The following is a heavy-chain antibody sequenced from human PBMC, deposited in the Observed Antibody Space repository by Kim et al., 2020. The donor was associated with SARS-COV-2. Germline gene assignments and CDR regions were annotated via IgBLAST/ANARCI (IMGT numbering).Heavy chain of an antibody. Sequence: ASVKVSCKVSGYTLTELSMHWVRQAPGKGLEWMGGFDPEDGETIYAQKFQGRVTMTEDTSTDTAYMELSSLRSEDTAVYYCATDALAYCGGDCFHCWGQGTLVTVSS. V-gene: IGHV1-24*01. CDR3: ATDALAYCGGDCFHC. J-gene: IGHJ5*01. CDR1: GYTLTELS. CDR2: FDPEDGET. D-gene: IGHD2-21*01.